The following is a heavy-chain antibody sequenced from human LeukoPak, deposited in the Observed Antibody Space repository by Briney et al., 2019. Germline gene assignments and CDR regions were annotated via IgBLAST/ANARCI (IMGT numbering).Heavy chain of an antibody. CDR1: GGSISSSSYY. Sequence: SETLSLTCTVSGGSISSSSYYWGWIRQPPGKGLEWIGSIYYSGSTYYNPSLKSRVTISVDTSKNQFSLKLSSVTAADTAVYYCNGGPMVRGGSWGQGTLVTVSS. CDR3: NGGPMVRGGS. D-gene: IGHD3-10*01. CDR2: IYYSGST. V-gene: IGHV4-39*07. J-gene: IGHJ5*02.